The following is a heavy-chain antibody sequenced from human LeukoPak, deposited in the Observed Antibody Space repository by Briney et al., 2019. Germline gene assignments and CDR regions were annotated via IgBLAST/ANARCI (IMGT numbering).Heavy chain of an antibody. J-gene: IGHJ3*01. CDR3: ARDPMYNGGNSGAFDF. CDR2: ISGSGAT. D-gene: IGHD4-23*01. Sequence: GGSLRLSCAASGFIFSDHFMTWNRQVPGKGLEWISYISGSGATYYADSVKGRFTISRDNAQNSLWLQMNSLRVEDTAVYYCARDPMYNGGNSGAFDFWGQGTLVTVSS. V-gene: IGHV3-11*01. CDR1: GFIFSDHF.